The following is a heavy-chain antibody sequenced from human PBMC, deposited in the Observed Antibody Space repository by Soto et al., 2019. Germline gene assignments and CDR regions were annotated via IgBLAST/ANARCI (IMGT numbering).Heavy chain of an antibody. D-gene: IGHD1-1*01. CDR1: GFTFSSYG. J-gene: IGHJ4*02. CDR3: ARDPRYRDYFDY. CDR2: IWYDGSNK. Sequence: PGGSLRLSCAASGFTFSSYGMHWVRQAPGKGLEWVAVIWYDGSNKYYADSVKGRFTISRDNSKNTLYLQMNSLRAEDTAVYYCARDPRYRDYFDYWGQGTLVTVSS. V-gene: IGHV3-33*01.